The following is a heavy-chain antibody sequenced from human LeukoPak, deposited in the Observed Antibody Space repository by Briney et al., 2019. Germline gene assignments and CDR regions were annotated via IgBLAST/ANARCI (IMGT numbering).Heavy chain of an antibody. J-gene: IGHJ4*02. D-gene: IGHD2-15*01. CDR3: ATEGYCSGGNCYSFDH. Sequence: GGSLRLSCAAPGFTFRTAWMSWVRQAPGKGLEWVGRIKSKTDGGTIDYAAPVKGRFSVARDDSKNTVYLQMNSLKTEDTAVYYCATEGYCSGGNCYSFDHWGQGTLVTVSS. V-gene: IGHV3-15*01. CDR1: GFTFRTAW. CDR2: IKSKTDGGTI.